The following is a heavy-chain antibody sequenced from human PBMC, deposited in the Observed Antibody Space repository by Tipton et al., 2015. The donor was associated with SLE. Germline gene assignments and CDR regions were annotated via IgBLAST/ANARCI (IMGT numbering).Heavy chain of an antibody. J-gene: IGHJ4*02. V-gene: IGHV4-59*01. CDR2: IYHSGGT. Sequence: LRLSCAVYGGSFSGYYWSWIRQPPGKGLEWIGYIYHSGGTNHSPSLRSRLTTSVDTSKNQFSLRLSSVTAADTAVYYCARTSGSYMDYWGQGTLVTVSS. CDR1: GGSFSGYY. D-gene: IGHD3-10*01. CDR3: ARTSGSYMDY.